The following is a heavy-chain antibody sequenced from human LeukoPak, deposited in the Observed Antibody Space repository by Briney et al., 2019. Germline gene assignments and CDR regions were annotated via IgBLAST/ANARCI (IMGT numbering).Heavy chain of an antibody. V-gene: IGHV4-39*01. CDR2: IYYSGST. CDR3: ARRASGAYGDFY. D-gene: IGHD4-17*01. J-gene: IGHJ4*02. Sequence: SETLSLTCTVSGGSISSSSYYWGWIRLPPGKGLEWIGSIYYSGSTYYNPSPKSRVTISVDTSKNQFSLKLSSVTAADTAVYYCARRASGAYGDFYWGQGTLVTVSS. CDR1: GGSISSSSYY.